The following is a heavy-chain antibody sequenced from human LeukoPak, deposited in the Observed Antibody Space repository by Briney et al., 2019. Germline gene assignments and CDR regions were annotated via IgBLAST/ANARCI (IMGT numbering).Heavy chain of an antibody. J-gene: IGHJ4*02. V-gene: IGHV1-2*02. CDR2: TNPNSGGT. Sequence: ASVKVSCKASGYTFTGYYMHWVRQAPGQGLEWMGWTNPNSGGTNYAQKFQGRVTMTRDTSISTAYMELSRLRSDDTAVYYCARDGMDSYDSSGYYPIDYWGQGTLVTVSS. D-gene: IGHD3-22*01. CDR3: ARDGMDSYDSSGYYPIDY. CDR1: GYTFTGYY.